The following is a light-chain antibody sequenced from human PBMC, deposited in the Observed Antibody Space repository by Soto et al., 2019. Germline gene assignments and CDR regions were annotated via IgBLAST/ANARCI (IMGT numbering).Light chain of an antibody. V-gene: IGLV1-44*01. CDR1: SSNIGGNY. CDR2: ETY. CDR3: AAWDDNLNVVV. Sequence: QSVVTQTPSASGIPGQRVTFSCSGGSSNIGGNYVSWFQQLPGMAPKLLIYETYKRPSGVPDRFSGSKSGTSASLAISGLQSEDEADYYCAAWDDNLNVVVFGGGTKLTVL. J-gene: IGLJ3*02.